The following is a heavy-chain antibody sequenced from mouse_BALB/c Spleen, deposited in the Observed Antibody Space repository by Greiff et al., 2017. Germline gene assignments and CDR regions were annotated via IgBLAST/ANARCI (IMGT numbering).Heavy chain of an antibody. V-gene: IGHV2-9*02. D-gene: IGHD2-1*01. Sequence: VKLMESGPGLVAPSQSLSITCTVSGFSLTSYGVHWVRQPPGKGLEWLGVIWAGGSTNYNSALMSRLSISKDNSKSQVFLKMNSLQTDDTAMYYCARGPYGNYAVGAMDYWGQGTSVTVSS. J-gene: IGHJ4*01. CDR2: IWAGGST. CDR1: GFSLTSYG. CDR3: ARGPYGNYAVGAMDY.